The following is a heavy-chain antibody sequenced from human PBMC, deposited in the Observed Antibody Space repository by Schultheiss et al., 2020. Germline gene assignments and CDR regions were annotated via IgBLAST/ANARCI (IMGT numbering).Heavy chain of an antibody. J-gene: IGHJ6*02. CDR3: ARDYYDSSGYYYEGFFGMDV. D-gene: IGHD3-22*01. CDR2: ITSSGDTT. CDR1: GFTFSSYE. V-gene: IGHV3-48*03. Sequence: GGSLRLSCAASGFTFSSYEMNWVRQAPGKGLEWVSYITSSGDTTYYAGSVMGRFSVSRDNAKNALYLQMNSLRAEDTAVYYCARDYYDSSGYYYEGFFGMDVWGQGTTVTVSS.